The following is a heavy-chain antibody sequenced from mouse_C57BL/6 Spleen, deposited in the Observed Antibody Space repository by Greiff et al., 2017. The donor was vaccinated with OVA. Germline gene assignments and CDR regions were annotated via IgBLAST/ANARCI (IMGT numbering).Heavy chain of an antibody. V-gene: IGHV1-82*01. CDR2: IYPGDGDT. CDR1: GYAFSSSW. D-gene: IGHD3-1*01. Sequence: QLHQSVPELVKPGASVKISCNASGYAFSSSWMNWVKQRPGKGLECIGRIYPGDGDTNYNGKFKGKDTLTADKSSSTAYMQRSSLTSEDSAVYSCARSGDWGQGTTLTVSS. CDR3: ARSGD. J-gene: IGHJ2*01.